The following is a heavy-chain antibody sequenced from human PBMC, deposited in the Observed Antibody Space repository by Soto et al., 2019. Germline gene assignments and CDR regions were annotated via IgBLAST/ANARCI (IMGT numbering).Heavy chain of an antibody. V-gene: IGHV1-3*05. CDR3: EHAVAVHTDFDY. D-gene: IGHD2-21*01. CDR1: GYTFTAYA. Sequence: QVQLVQSGAEEKKPGASVKVSCKASGYTFTAYAMHWVRQAPGQRREWMGWISADKGNTKYSQKFQGRVTITRKTTGTPANMDLISVRSEETAVNYCEHAVAVHTDFDYWGQGTLVTVSS. J-gene: IGHJ4*02. CDR2: ISADKGNT.